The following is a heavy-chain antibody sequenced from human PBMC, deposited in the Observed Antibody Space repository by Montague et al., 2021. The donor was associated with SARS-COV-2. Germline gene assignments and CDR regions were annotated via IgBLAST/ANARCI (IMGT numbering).Heavy chain of an antibody. CDR2: VDPEDGKT. Sequence: QPVAEVETPGESLKISCKVSGYSLTELPMHWVRQAPGKGLEWMGGVDPEDGKTIYAQNFQGRLTIAEDTSADTAYMELSSLRSDDTAVYYCATSADWGSTGRFDLWGQGTLATVSS. D-gene: IGHD7-27*01. V-gene: IGHV1-24*01. J-gene: IGHJ4*02. CDR3: ATSADWGSTGRFDL. CDR1: GYSLTELP.